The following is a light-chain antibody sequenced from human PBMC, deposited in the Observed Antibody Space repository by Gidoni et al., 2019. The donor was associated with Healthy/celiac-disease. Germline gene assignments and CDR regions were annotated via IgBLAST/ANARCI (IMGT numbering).Light chain of an antibody. CDR2: DTS. CDR3: LLSYSGAWV. V-gene: IGLV7-46*01. Sequence: QDVLTQEPSLTVSPGGTVTLTCGSSTGALTSGYYPDWFQQTPGQAPRTLIYDTSNKHSWTQSRFSGSLLGGKAALTLSGAQPEDEAEYYCLLSYSGAWVFGGGTKLTVL. CDR1: TGALTSGYY. J-gene: IGLJ3*02.